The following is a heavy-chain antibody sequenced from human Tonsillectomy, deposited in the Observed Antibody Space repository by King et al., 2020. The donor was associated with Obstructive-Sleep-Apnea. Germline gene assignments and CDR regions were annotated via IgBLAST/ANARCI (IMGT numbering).Heavy chain of an antibody. Sequence: VQLVESGGGVVQPGRSLRLSCAASGFTFSSYGMHWVRQAPGKGLEWVAVISYDGSNKYYADSVKGRFTISRDNSKNTLYLQMNSLRAEDTAVYYCAKRWVGPVDYWGQGTLVTVSS. CDR1: GFTFSSYG. J-gene: IGHJ4*02. CDR3: AKRWVGPVDY. D-gene: IGHD5-24*01. V-gene: IGHV3-30*18. CDR2: ISYDGSNK.